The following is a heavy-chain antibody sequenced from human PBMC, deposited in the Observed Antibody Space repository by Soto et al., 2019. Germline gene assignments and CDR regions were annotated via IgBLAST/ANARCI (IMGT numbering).Heavy chain of an antibody. CDR3: ARHLSWYIDY. J-gene: IGHJ4*02. D-gene: IGHD6-13*01. Sequence: GGSLRLSCAASGFTFSSYNMHWVRQAPGKGLEWVSSITSSSDYIYYTDSLKGRFTIPRDNTKNSLYLQMSSLRVEDTAVYYCARHLSWYIDYWGPGTLVTVSS. V-gene: IGHV3-21*01. CDR1: GFTFSSYN. CDR2: ITSSSDYI.